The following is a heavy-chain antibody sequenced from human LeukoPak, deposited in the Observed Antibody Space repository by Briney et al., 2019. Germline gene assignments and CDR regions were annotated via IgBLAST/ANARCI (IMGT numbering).Heavy chain of an antibody. V-gene: IGHV4-31*03. CDR3: ARVVGGYYPYYYYYGMDV. CDR2: IYYSGST. J-gene: IGHJ6*02. D-gene: IGHD3-22*01. CDR1: GGSISSSSYY. Sequence: SETLSLTCTVSGGSISSSSYYWGWIRQHPGKGLEWIGYIYYSGSTYYNPSLKSRVTISVDTSKNQFSLKLSSVTAADTAVYYCARVVGGYYPYYYYYGMDVWGQGTTVTVSS.